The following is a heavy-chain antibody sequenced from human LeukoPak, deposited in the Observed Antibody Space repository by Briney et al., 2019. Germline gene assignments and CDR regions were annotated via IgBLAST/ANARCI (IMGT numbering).Heavy chain of an antibody. Sequence: QAGGSLRLSCAASGFTFSSYGMHWVRQAPGKGLEWVAVISYDGSNKYYADSVKGRFTISRDNSKNMLYLQMNSLRAEDTAVYYCAKDHGYSGDYWGQGTLVTVSS. CDR2: ISYDGSNK. J-gene: IGHJ4*02. CDR3: AKDHGYSGDY. CDR1: GFTFSSYG. V-gene: IGHV3-30*18. D-gene: IGHD5-12*01.